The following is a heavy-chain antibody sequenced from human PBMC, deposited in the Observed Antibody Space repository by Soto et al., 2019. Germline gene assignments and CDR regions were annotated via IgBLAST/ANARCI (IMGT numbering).Heavy chain of an antibody. CDR3: ASDLGSGWYRGTLDY. D-gene: IGHD6-19*01. Sequence: GGSLRLSCAASGFTFSSYGMHWVRQAPGKGLEWVAVIWYDGSNKYYADSVKGRFTISRDNSKNTLYLQMNSLRAEDTAVYYCASDLGSGWYRGTLDYWGQGTLVTVSS. V-gene: IGHV3-33*01. CDR1: GFTFSSYG. CDR2: IWYDGSNK. J-gene: IGHJ4*02.